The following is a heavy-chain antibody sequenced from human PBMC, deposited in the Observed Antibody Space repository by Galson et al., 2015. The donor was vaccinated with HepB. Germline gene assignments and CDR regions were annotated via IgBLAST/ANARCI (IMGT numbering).Heavy chain of an antibody. J-gene: IGHJ3*02. CDR2: IDPSDSYT. Sequence: SGAEVKKPGESLRISCKGSGYSFTSYWISWVRQMPGKGLEWMGRIDPSDSYTNYSPSFQGHVTISADKSISTAYLQWSSLKASDTAMYYCARHQYYYDSSGYGAFDICGQGTRVTVSS. CDR3: ARHQYYYDSSGYGAFDI. CDR1: GYSFTSYW. D-gene: IGHD3-22*01. V-gene: IGHV5-10-1*01.